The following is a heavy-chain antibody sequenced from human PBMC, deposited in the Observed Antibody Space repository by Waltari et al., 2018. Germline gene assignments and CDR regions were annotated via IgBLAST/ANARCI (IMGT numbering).Heavy chain of an antibody. Sequence: QVQLVQSGAEVKKPGASVKVSCKASGYTFTGYYMHWVRQAPGQGLEWMGRINPTSGGTNYAQKFQGRVTMTRDTSISTAYMELSRLRSDDTAVYYCARAARWCSGGSCYSGTRGYWFDPWGQGTLVTVSS. CDR2: INPTSGGT. D-gene: IGHD2-15*01. V-gene: IGHV1-2*06. CDR3: ARAARWCSGGSCYSGTRGYWFDP. CDR1: GYTFTGYY. J-gene: IGHJ5*02.